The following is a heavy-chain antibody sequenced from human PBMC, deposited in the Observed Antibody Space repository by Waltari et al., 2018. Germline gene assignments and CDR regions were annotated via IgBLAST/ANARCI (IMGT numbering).Heavy chain of an antibody. CDR1: GDSISGSYY. V-gene: IGHV4-61*09. Sequence: QLQLQQSGPGLVKPSQTLSLACSLSGDSISGSYYWNWVRQTAGEGLEWLGYIYSSGSTKYNPSLQSRATISIVNKTQFSLKLAAVTAADTAVYYCARSPFNAPGSYFVHWGQGTLVTVSS. CDR2: IYSSGST. J-gene: IGHJ4*02. CDR3: ARSPFNAPGSYFVH. D-gene: IGHD3-10*01.